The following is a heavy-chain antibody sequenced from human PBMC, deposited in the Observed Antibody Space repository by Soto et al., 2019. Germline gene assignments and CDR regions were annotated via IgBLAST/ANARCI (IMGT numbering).Heavy chain of an antibody. CDR1: GGSITSGGYY. CDR3: ARIEMASIK. Sequence: PSETLSVTCTVSGGSITSGGYYWSWLRQSPGKGLEWIGHIYYTGSTFYSPSLKSRLTISLDTSKNQFSLDLRSVTAADTAMYYCARIEMASIKWGRGTLVTVSS. CDR2: IYYTGST. V-gene: IGHV4-31*03. J-gene: IGHJ4*02.